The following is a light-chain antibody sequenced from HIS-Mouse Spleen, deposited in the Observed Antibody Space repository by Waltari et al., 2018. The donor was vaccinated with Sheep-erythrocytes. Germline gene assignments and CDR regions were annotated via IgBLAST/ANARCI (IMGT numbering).Light chain of an antibody. CDR1: QSVLYSSNNKNY. J-gene: IGKJ4*01. CDR3: QQYYSTPLT. V-gene: IGKV4-1*01. Sequence: DIVMTQSPDSLPVSLGEKATINCKSSQSVLYSSNNKNYLAWSQQKPGPPPKLLIYWASTREAGVPDRFSGSGSGTDFTLTISSLQAEDVAVYYCQQYYSTPLTFGGGTKVEIK. CDR2: WAS.